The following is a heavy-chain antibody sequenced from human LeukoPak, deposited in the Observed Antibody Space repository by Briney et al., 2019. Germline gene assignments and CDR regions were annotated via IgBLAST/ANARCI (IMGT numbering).Heavy chain of an antibody. D-gene: IGHD1-1*01. V-gene: IGHV3-23*01. CDR1: GFTFSHYA. CDR2: ISGSGSRT. J-gene: IGHJ4*02. Sequence: QAGGSLRLSCETSGFTFSHYAMSWVRQTPGKGLEWVSAISGSGSRTYYADSVKARFTVSRDNPKNILYLQMHSLTVEDTAIYFCAKDYNAFDFWGQGTLVTVSS. CDR3: AKDYNAFDF.